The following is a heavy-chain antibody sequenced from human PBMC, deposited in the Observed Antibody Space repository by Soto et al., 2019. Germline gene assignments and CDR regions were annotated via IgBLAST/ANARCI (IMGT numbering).Heavy chain of an antibody. D-gene: IGHD3-16*02. V-gene: IGHV3-74*01. Sequence: PGGSLRLSCAASGFTFSSYWMHWVRQAPGKGLVWVSRINSDGSSTSYADSVKGRFTISRDNAKNTLYLQMNSLRAEDTAVYYCARDRDDYIWGSYRSLDYWGQGTLVTVSS. CDR3: ARDRDDYIWGSYRSLDY. CDR2: INSDGSST. J-gene: IGHJ4*02. CDR1: GFTFSSYW.